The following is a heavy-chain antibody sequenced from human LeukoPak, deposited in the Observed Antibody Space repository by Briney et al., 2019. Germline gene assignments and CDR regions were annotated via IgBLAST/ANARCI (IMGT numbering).Heavy chain of an antibody. J-gene: IGHJ4*02. CDR1: GFTFSSYG. Sequence: PGGSLRLSCAASGFTFSSYGMHWVRQAPGKGLEWVAFIRSDGNNKYYADSVRGRFTISRDNSKNTLYLQMNSLRSEDTAVYYCAKGGSGYSYSDYWGQGTLVTVSS. D-gene: IGHD5-18*01. CDR3: AKGGSGYSYSDY. CDR2: IRSDGNNK. V-gene: IGHV3-30*02.